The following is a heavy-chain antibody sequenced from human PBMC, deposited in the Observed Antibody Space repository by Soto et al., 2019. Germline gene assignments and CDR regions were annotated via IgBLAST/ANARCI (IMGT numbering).Heavy chain of an antibody. Sequence: ASVKVSCKASGYTFTSYGINWVRQATGQGLEWMGWMNPNSGNTGYAQKFQGRVTMTRNSSISTAYMELSSLRSEDTAVYYCASSDILTGPFDFGYWGQGTLVTGPS. V-gene: IGHV1-8*02. CDR3: ASSDILTGPFDFGY. CDR2: MNPNSGNT. D-gene: IGHD3-9*01. CDR1: GYTFTSYG. J-gene: IGHJ4*02.